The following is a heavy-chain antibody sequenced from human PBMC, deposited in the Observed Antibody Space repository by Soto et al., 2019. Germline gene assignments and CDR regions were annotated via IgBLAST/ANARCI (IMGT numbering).Heavy chain of an antibody. D-gene: IGHD3-10*01. Sequence: QVQLVQSGAEVKKPGSSVKVSCKASGGTFSSYTISWVRQAPGQGLEWMGRIIPILCIANYAQKFQGRVTITADKSTSTSYMELSSLRSEDTAVYYCARDRAYGSGSYLDDAFDIWGQGTMVTVSS. CDR2: IIPILCIA. CDR3: ARDRAYGSGSYLDDAFDI. V-gene: IGHV1-69*08. CDR1: GGTFSSYT. J-gene: IGHJ3*02.